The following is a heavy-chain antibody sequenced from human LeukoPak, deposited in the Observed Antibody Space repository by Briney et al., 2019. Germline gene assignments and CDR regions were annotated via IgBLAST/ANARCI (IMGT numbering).Heavy chain of an antibody. CDR3: ARGGDFWSGYYYYMDV. D-gene: IGHD3-3*01. CDR1: GYTFTSYY. CDR2: INPSGGST. Sequence: GASVKVSCKASGYTFTSYYMHWVRQAPGQGLEWMGIINPSGGSTSYAQKFQGRVTMTTDTSTSTAYMELRSLRSDDTAVYYCARGGDFWSGYYYYMDVWGKGTTVTVSS. V-gene: IGHV1-46*01. J-gene: IGHJ6*03.